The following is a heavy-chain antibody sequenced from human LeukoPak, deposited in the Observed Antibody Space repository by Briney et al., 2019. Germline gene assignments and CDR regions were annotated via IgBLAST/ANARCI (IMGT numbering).Heavy chain of an antibody. Sequence: SETLSLTCAVYGGSFSGYYWSWIRQPPGKGLEWIGEINHSGSTNYNPSLKSRVTIPVDTSKNQFSLKLSSVTAADTAVYYCARKDPVGAFDIWGQGTMVTVSS. V-gene: IGHV4-34*01. J-gene: IGHJ3*02. CDR3: ARKDPVGAFDI. CDR2: INHSGST. CDR1: GGSFSGYY.